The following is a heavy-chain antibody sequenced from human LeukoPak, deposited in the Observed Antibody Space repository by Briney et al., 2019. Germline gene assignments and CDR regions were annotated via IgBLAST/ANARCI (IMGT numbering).Heavy chain of an antibody. CDR3: AKAKQWLDDAFDI. J-gene: IGHJ3*02. Sequence: GGSLRLSCAASGFNFSNYSMKWVRQAPGEGLEWVSSISSSSSFIYYTDSVRGRFTISRDNAKNSLYLQMNTLRAEDTAVYYCAKAKQWLDDAFDIWGQGTMVTVSS. CDR2: ISSSSSFI. CDR1: GFNFSNYS. V-gene: IGHV3-21*01. D-gene: IGHD6-19*01.